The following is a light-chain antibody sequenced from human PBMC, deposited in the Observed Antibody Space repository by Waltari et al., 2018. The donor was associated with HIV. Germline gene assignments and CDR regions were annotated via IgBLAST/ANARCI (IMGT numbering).Light chain of an antibody. J-gene: IGKJ1*01. CDR2: RAS. Sequence: DVRMTQSPSSLSASVGDRVTFTCRATQDIGDSLAWYQQKPGQGPKLLIFRASTLHSGVSSRFSGSGSRTFFTLSITSLQPEDVATYFCQKYNNAPHTFGQGTKVE. V-gene: IGKV1-27*01. CDR1: QDIGDS. CDR3: QKYNNAPHT.